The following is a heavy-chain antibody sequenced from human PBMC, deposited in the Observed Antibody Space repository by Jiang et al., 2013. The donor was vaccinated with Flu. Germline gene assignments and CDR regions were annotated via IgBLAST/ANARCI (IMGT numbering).Heavy chain of an antibody. Sequence: GSTYYADSVKGRFTISRDNSKNTLYLQMNSLRAEDTAVYYCAKDESDWGSTSAFDIWGQGTMVTVSS. V-gene: IGHV3-23*01. CDR2: GST. CDR3: AKDESDWGSTSAFDI. J-gene: IGHJ3*02. D-gene: IGHD7-27*01.